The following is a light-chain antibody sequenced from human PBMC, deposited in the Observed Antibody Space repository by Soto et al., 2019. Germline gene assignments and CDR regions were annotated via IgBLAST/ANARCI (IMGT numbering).Light chain of an antibody. J-gene: IGLJ1*01. CDR1: SSDLGGSNY. CDR3: SSYTSSGTYV. V-gene: IGLV2-14*01. Sequence: QSALTQPASVSGSPGQSITISCTGTSSDLGGSNYVSWYQQHPGKAPKLMIFEVTNRPAGVSNRFSGSNSGNTASPTISGLQAEDEADYYCSSYTSSGTYVFGTGTKLTVL. CDR2: EVT.